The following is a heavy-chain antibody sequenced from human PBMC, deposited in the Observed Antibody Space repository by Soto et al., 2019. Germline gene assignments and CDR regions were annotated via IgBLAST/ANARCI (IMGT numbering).Heavy chain of an antibody. CDR2: ISYDGSNK. CDR1: GFTFSSYG. J-gene: IGHJ6*02. V-gene: IGHV3-30*18. Sequence: RGSLRLSCAASGFTFSSYGMHWVRQAPGKGLEWVAVISYDGSNKYYADSVKGRFTISRDNSKNTLYLQMNSLRAEDTAVYYCAKDIVLFVAATGYYHYLIAVSGQGTTVIVSS. D-gene: IGHD2-15*01. CDR3: AKDIVLFVAATGYYHYLIAV.